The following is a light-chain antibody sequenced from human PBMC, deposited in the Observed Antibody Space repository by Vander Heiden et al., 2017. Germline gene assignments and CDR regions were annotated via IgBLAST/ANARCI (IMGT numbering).Light chain of an antibody. CDR2: DAS. V-gene: IGKV3-11*01. CDR1: QSVSSY. J-gene: IGKJ4*01. CDR3: QQHSNWPNIT. Sequence: EIVLTQSPATLSLSPGERATLSCRASQSVSSYLAWYQQKPGQAPRLLIYDASNRATGIPARFSGSGYGTDFTLTISSREPEDFAVYYCQQHSNWPNITFGGGTKVXIK.